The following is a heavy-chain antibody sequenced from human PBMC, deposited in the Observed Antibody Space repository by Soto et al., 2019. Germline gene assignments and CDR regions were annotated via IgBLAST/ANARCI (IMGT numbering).Heavy chain of an antibody. CDR1: GFTFITYA. D-gene: IGHD1-20*01. J-gene: IGHJ6*02. CDR3: AKAPPPRYYYYGMDV. Sequence: EVQVLESGGGFVQPGGSLRLSCAASGFTFITYAMTWVRQAPGKGLEWVSAITGTGGSTYYADSVKGRFTISRDNSKNTLYLQMNSRRAEDTAVYYCAKAPPPRYYYYGMDVWGQGTTVTVSS. CDR2: ITGTGGST. V-gene: IGHV3-23*01.